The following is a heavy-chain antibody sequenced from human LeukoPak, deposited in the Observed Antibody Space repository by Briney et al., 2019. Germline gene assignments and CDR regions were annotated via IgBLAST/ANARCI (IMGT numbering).Heavy chain of an antibody. CDR1: GGSISSHC. D-gene: IGHD6-19*01. CDR3: ARAYSSGWGPVDY. V-gene: IGHV4-59*08. CDR2: INYSGST. J-gene: IGHJ4*02. Sequence: SETLSLTCSVSGGSISSHCWGWIRRPPGKGLEWLGCINYSGSTHYNPSLESRVTISAATSKNQFSLKLSSVTAADTAVYYCARAYSSGWGPVDYWGQGTLVTVSS.